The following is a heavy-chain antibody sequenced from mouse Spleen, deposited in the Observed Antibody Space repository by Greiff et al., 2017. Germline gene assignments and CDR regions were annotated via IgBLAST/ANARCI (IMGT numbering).Heavy chain of an antibody. CDR2: ISSGSSTI. D-gene: IGHD1-1*01. J-gene: IGHJ1*01. V-gene: IGHV5-17*02. CDR3: ARSNYYGSREYFDV. CDR1: GFTFSSFG. Sequence: EVQRVESGGGLVQPGGSRKLSCAASGFTFSSFGMHWVRQAPEKGLEWVAYISSGSSTIYYADTVKGRFTISRDNPKNTLFLQMTSLRSEDTAMYYCARSNYYGSREYFDVWGAGTTVTVSS.